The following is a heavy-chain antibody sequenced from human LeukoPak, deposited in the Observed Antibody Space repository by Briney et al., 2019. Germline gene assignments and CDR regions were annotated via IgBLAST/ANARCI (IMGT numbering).Heavy chain of an antibody. J-gene: IGHJ3*02. CDR2: ISYDGSNK. Sequence: PGRSLRLSCAASGFTFSSYAMYWVRQAPGKGLEWVAVISYDGSNKYYADSVKGRFTISRDNSKNTLYLQMNSLRAEETAVYYCARGTITMIVLRDAFDIWGQGTMVTVSS. V-gene: IGHV3-30*04. CDR1: GFTFSSYA. D-gene: IGHD3-22*01. CDR3: ARGTITMIVLRDAFDI.